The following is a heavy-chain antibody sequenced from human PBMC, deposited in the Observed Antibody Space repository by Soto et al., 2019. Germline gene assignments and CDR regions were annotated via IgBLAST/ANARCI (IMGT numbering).Heavy chain of an antibody. Sequence: GGSLRLSCAASGFTFISYWVNWVLQAPGKGLEWVANIKQDGSEKYYVDSVKGRFTISRDNAKNSLYLQMNSLRDEDTAVYHCCVAARDFDYWGQGTLVTVSS. CDR2: IKQDGSEK. D-gene: IGHD6-25*01. CDR3: CVAARDFDY. V-gene: IGHV3-7*01. CDR1: GFTFISYW. J-gene: IGHJ4*02.